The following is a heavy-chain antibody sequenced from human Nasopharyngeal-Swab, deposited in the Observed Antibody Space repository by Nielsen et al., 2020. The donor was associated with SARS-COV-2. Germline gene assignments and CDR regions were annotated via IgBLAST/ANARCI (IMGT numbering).Heavy chain of an antibody. CDR2: INPNSGGT. CDR1: GYTFTSYD. J-gene: IGHJ6*02. CDR3: ASGWYYYYGMDV. V-gene: IGHV1-2*06. D-gene: IGHD6-19*01. Sequence: ASVKASCKASGYTFTSYDINWVRQATGQGLEWMGRINPNSGGTNYAQKFQGRVTMTRDTSISTAYMELSRLRSDDTTVYYCASGWYYYYGMDVWGQGTTVTVSS.